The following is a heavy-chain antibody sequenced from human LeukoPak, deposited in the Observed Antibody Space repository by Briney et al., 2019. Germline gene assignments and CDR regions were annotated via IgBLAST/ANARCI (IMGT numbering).Heavy chain of an antibody. D-gene: IGHD4-23*01. J-gene: IGHJ4*02. CDR3: AKNGAHSVLDY. CDR1: GASISSTNW. Sequence: PSETLSLTCAVSGASISSTNWWTWVRQPPGKGLEWIGEIYHSGTTNYNPSLKSRVTLSLDKSKNQFSLKLISVTAADTAVYYCAKNGAHSVLDYWGQGTLVTVSS. CDR2: IYHSGTT. V-gene: IGHV4-4*02.